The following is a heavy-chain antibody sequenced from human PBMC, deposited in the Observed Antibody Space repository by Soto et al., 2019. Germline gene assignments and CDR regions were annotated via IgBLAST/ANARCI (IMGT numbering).Heavy chain of an antibody. CDR1: GYTFTNYH. Sequence: ASVKVSCKASGYTFTNYHMHWVRQAPGQGLEWMGIINPSGGSTTYAQKFQGRVTMTRDTSTRTVYMELSSLRSEDTAVYYCGIEYRGYECFDFWGQGTLVTVSS. D-gene: IGHD5-12*01. CDR2: INPSGGST. V-gene: IGHV1-46*03. J-gene: IGHJ4*02. CDR3: GIEYRGYECFDF.